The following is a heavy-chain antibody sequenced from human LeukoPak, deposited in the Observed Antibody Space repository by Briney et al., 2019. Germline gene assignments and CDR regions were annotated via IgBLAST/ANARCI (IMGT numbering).Heavy chain of an antibody. V-gene: IGHV4-61*09. Sequence: PSETLSLTCTVSGGSISSGSYYWSWIRQPAGTGLEWIGHIYTTGSTNYNPSLKSRVTISVDTSKNQFSLKLSSVTAADTAAYYCAGGDTYYDILTGYYNYWGQGTLVTVSS. CDR1: GGSISSGSYY. CDR3: AGGDTYYDILTGYYNY. J-gene: IGHJ4*02. CDR2: IYTTGST. D-gene: IGHD3-9*01.